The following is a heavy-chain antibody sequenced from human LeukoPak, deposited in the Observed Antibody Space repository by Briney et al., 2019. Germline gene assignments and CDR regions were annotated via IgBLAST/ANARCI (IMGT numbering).Heavy chain of an antibody. CDR3: AKVHLLYYYDSSGGSADAFDI. CDR1: GFTFYDYP. J-gene: IGHJ3*02. CDR2: ISWNSGSI. D-gene: IGHD3-22*01. V-gene: IGHV3-9*01. Sequence: PGRSLTLSCSASGFTFYDYPMQWLPQAPGKGLEWVLGISWNSGSIGYADPVKGRLTSSRANATDSLYLQMNGLRAEDTALYYCAKVHLLYYYDSSGGSADAFDIWGEGTMVTVPS.